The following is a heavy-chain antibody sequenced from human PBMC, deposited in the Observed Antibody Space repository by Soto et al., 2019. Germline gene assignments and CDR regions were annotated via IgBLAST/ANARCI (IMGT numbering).Heavy chain of an antibody. J-gene: IGHJ4*02. CDR1: GYTFANYA. V-gene: IGHV1-18*01. CDR3: SIHPPPPDY. CDR2: ISAYNGNT. Sequence: QVQLVQSGAGVKKPGASVKVSCKASGYTFANYAISWLRQAPGQGLEWMGWISAYNGNTNYAQNIQGRVTMTTNTSTTTANMKPTSMPAYYTAVYYSSIHPPPPDYWGQGTLVTVSS.